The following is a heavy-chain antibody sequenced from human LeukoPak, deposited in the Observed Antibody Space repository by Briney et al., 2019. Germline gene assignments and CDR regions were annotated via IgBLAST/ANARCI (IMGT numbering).Heavy chain of an antibody. CDR1: GGSISSYY. CDR3: ARMAGGWALAFDI. CDR2: IYYSGST. J-gene: IGHJ3*02. Sequence: SETLSLTCTVSGGSISSYYWSWIRQPPGKGLEWVGYIYYSGSTNYNPSLKSRVTISVETSKNQFSLKLSSVTAADTAVYYCARMAGGWALAFDIWGQGTMVTVSS. V-gene: IGHV4-59*01. D-gene: IGHD5-24*01.